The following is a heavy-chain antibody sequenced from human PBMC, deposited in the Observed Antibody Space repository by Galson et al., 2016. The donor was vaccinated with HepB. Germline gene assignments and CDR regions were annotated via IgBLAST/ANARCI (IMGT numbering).Heavy chain of an antibody. Sequence: QSGAEVKKPGESLKISCKGSGYRFTSYYIAWVRQVPGKGLEYMGIIWPGDSETSYSPSFQGQVTISADKSISTAYLQWSSLKASDTAVYYCARHTTLIGRNINYFDPWGQGTLVTVSS. CDR2: IWPGDSET. D-gene: IGHD2/OR15-2a*01. CDR1: GYRFTSYY. CDR3: ARHTTLIGRNINYFDP. V-gene: IGHV5-51*01. J-gene: IGHJ5*02.